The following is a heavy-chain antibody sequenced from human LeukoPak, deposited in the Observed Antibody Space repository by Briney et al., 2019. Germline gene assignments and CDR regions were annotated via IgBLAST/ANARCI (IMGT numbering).Heavy chain of an antibody. Sequence: PGGSLRLSCAASGFIFKDTVMTWVRQAPGKGLEWVSSISVRGRYIYYADSVRGRFTISRDDAKKSVSLRMTSLRDDDTALYYCVAGGVGFDTTLVWGRGTLVTVSA. V-gene: IGHV3-21*01. CDR2: ISVRGRYI. CDR1: GFIFKDTV. J-gene: IGHJ4*01. CDR3: VAGGVGFDTTLV. D-gene: IGHD3-3*01.